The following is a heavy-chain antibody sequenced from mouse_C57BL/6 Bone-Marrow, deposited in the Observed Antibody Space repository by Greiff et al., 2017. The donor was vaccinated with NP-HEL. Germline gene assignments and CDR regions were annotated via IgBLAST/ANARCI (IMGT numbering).Heavy chain of an antibody. CDR3: ARRQVRLPFAY. CDR1: GYTFTDYY. D-gene: IGHD3-2*02. Sequence: EVQLQQSGPELVKPGASVKISCKASGYTFTDYYMNWVKQSHGKSLEWIGDINPNNGGTSYNQKFKGKATLTVDKSSSTAYMELRSLTSEDSAVYYGARRQVRLPFAYWGQGTRVTVSA. CDR2: INPNNGGT. J-gene: IGHJ3*01. V-gene: IGHV1-26*01.